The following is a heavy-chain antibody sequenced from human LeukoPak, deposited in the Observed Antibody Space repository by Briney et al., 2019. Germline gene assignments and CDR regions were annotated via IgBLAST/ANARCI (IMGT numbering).Heavy chain of an antibody. CDR3: AAEPYYYDSSGYYIFDY. Sequence: GSLRLSCVVSGFTVSTNYMSWVRQAPGKGLEWIGYIYYSGSTNYNPSLKSRVTISVDTSKNQFSLKLSSVTAADTAVYYCAAEPYYYDSSGYYIFDYWGQGTLVTVSS. CDR2: IYYSGST. V-gene: IGHV4-59*02. CDR1: GFTVSTNY. J-gene: IGHJ4*02. D-gene: IGHD3-22*01.